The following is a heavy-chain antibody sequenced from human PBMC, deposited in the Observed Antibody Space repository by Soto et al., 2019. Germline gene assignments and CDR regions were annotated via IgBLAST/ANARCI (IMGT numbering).Heavy chain of an antibody. CDR2: IYKSGDT. V-gene: IGHV3-66*01. Sequence: EAQLVESGGGLVQPGGSLRLSCAASGFTVSSSYLYWVRQAPGKGLEWVSSIYKSGDTYYADSVKGRFTISRDNYKSTLFLQMNSLRAEDTAVYYCARGTVGTNPNWLGPWGQGTLVTVSS. D-gene: IGHD1-26*01. CDR1: GFTVSSSY. J-gene: IGHJ5*02. CDR3: ARGTVGTNPNWLGP.